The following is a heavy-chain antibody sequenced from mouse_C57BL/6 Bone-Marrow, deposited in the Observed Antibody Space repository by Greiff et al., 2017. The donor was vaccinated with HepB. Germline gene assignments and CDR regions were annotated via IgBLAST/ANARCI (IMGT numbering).Heavy chain of an antibody. D-gene: IGHD1-3*01. CDR1: GYTFTSYG. J-gene: IGHJ2*01. Sequence: QVQLQQSGAELARPGASVKLSCKASGYTFTSYGISWVKQRTGQGLEWIGEIYPRSGNTYYNEKFKGKATLTADKSSSTAYMELRSLTSEDAAVYFCARCVKIQRPGYWGQGTTLTVSS. CDR2: IYPRSGNT. CDR3: ARCVKIQRPGY. V-gene: IGHV1-81*01.